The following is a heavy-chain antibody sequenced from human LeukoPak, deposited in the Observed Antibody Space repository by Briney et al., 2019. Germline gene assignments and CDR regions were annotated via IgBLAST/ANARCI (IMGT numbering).Heavy chain of an antibody. CDR3: ARHRSPTSSSFFDS. Sequence: SETLSLTCTVSGYSISSGYYWGWIRPPPGKGLEWIGIIYHSGSTYYNPSLKSRVTISVDTSKNQFSLKLSSVTAADTAVYYCARHRSPTSSSFFDSWGQGTLVSVSS. CDR1: GYSISSGYY. J-gene: IGHJ5*01. V-gene: IGHV4-38-2*02. CDR2: IYHSGST. D-gene: IGHD6-6*01.